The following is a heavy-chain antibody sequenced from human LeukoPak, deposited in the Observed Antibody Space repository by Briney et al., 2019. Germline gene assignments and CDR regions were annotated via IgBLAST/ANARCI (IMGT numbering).Heavy chain of an antibody. CDR2: INPNSGDT. CDR3: ARDSPDGSGTYYNDSPDY. CDR1: GYTFTGYY. D-gene: IGHD3-10*01. J-gene: IGHJ4*02. V-gene: IGHV1-2*02. Sequence: ASVKVSCKASGYTFTGYYMNWVRQAPGQGLEWMGWINPNSGDTHYLQKFQGRVTVTRDTSISTAYMDLRSLTSDDTAIYYCARDSPDGSGTYYNDSPDYWGQGTLVTVSS.